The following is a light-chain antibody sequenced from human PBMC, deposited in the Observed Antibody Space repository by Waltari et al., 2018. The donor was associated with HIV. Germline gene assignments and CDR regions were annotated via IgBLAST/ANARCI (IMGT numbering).Light chain of an antibody. CDR1: SSNIGSNY. V-gene: IGLV1-47*01. J-gene: IGLJ3*02. CDR3: AAWDDSLSGQV. CDR2: RNN. Sequence: QSVLTQPPSASGTPGQRVTISCSGSSSNIGSNYVYWYQQLPGTTPKLLISRNNRRPSGVPDRFSGSKSGTSASLAISGLRSEDEADYYCAAWDDSLSGQVFGGGTKLTVL.